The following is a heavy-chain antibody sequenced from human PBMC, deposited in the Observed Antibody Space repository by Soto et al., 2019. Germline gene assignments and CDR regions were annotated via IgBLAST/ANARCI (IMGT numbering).Heavy chain of an antibody. D-gene: IGHD6-13*01. CDR1: GGSISSSSYY. Sequence: SETLSLTCTVSGGSISSSSYYWGWIRQPPGKGLEWIGSIYYSGSTYYNPSLKSRVTISVDTSKNQFSLKLSSVTAADTAVYYCARAYSLGSSWLYYFDYWGQGTLGTVSS. CDR2: IYYSGST. V-gene: IGHV4-39*01. CDR3: ARAYSLGSSWLYYFDY. J-gene: IGHJ4*02.